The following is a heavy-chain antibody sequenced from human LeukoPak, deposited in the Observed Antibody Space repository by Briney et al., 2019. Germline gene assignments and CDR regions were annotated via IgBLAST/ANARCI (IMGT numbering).Heavy chain of an antibody. CDR1: GGSISSYY. CDR3: ARSRAFNSGAFDP. Sequence: SETLSLTCTVSGGSISSYYWSWIRQPPGKGLEWIGYIYYSGSTNYNPSLKSRVTISVDASKNQFSLRLNSVTAADTAVYYCARSRAFNSGAFDPWGQGSLVTVSS. V-gene: IGHV4-59*01. J-gene: IGHJ5*02. CDR2: IYYSGST. D-gene: IGHD1-26*01.